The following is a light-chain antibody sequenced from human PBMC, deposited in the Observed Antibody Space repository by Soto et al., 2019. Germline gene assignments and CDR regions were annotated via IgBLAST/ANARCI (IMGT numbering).Light chain of an antibody. Sequence: DIQMTQSPSSLSASVGDRVTITCRASQSISSYLNWYQQKPGKAPKLLIYAASSLQSGVPSRFSGSGSGTDFTLTISSLQPEDFATYYCQQSYSTLWGFGQGTKVDI. J-gene: IGKJ1*01. CDR2: AAS. V-gene: IGKV1-39*01. CDR1: QSISSY. CDR3: QQSYSTLWG.